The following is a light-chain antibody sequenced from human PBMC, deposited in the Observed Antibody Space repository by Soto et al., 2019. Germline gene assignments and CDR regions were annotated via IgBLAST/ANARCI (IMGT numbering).Light chain of an antibody. Sequence: QSALTQPPSASGSPGQSVTISCTGTSSDVGGYNSVSWYQQHSGEVPKLMIYEVNKRPSGVPDRFSGSKSGNTASLTVSGLQADDEADYYCSSFTGNNNLVVFGGGTKVTVL. CDR2: EVN. J-gene: IGLJ2*01. V-gene: IGLV2-8*01. CDR3: SSFTGNNNLVV. CDR1: SSDVGGYNS.